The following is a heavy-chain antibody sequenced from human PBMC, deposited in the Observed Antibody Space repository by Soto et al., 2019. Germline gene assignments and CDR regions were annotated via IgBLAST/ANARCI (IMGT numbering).Heavy chain of an antibody. V-gene: IGHV4-59*08. D-gene: IGHD3-22*01. CDR1: GGSISSYY. CDR2: IYYSGST. Sequence: QVQLQESGPGLVKPSETLSLTCTVSGGSISSYYWSWIRQPPGKGLEWIGYIYYSGSTNYNPSLKSRVTISVDTSKNQFSLKLSSVTAADTAVYYCARRWGYRDSSGYYQNWFDPWGQGTLVTVSS. CDR3: ARRWGYRDSSGYYQNWFDP. J-gene: IGHJ5*02.